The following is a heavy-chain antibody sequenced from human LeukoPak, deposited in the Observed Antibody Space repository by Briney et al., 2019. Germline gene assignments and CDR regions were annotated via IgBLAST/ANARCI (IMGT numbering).Heavy chain of an antibody. CDR3: ARDRAFYSSSWYEAFDI. CDR1: GFTFSSYS. Sequence: GGSLRLSCAASGFTFSSYSMNWVRQAPGKGLEWVSSISSSSSYIYYADSVKGRFTISRDNAKNSLYLQMNSLRAEDTAAYYCARDRAFYSSSWYEAFDIWGQGTMVTVSS. CDR2: ISSSSSYI. D-gene: IGHD6-13*01. V-gene: IGHV3-21*01. J-gene: IGHJ3*02.